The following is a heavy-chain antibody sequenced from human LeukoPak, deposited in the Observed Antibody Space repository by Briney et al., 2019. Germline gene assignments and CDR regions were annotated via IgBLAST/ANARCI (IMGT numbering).Heavy chain of an antibody. CDR3: ARGYSAARFDY. CDR2: IYYSGST. CDR1: GGSISSSSYY. Sequence: SETLSLTCTVSGGSISSSSYYWGWIRQPPGKGLEWIGSIYYSGSTYYNPSLKSRVTISADTSKNQFSLKLSSVTAADTAVYYCARGYSAARFDYWGQGTLVTVSS. J-gene: IGHJ4*02. D-gene: IGHD6-13*01. V-gene: IGHV4-39*01.